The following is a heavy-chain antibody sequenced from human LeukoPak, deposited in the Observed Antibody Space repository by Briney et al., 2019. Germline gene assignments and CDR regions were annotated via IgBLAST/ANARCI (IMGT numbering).Heavy chain of an antibody. CDR3: VRDSGYSDGLTY. J-gene: IGHJ4*02. V-gene: IGHV3-11*01. CDR1: GFSFSDSF. CDR2: IGSAGTTI. Sequence: GGSLRLSCEASGFSFSDSFMTWIRQAPGEGLQFVASIGSAGTTIYYGDSAKGRFTISRDNAKNSLYLQFNSLRAEDTAIYYCVRDSGYSDGLTYWGQGTLVTLSS. D-gene: IGHD5-24*01.